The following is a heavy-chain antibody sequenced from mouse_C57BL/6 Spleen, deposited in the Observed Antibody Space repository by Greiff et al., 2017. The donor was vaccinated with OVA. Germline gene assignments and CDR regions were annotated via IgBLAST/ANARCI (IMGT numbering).Heavy chain of an antibody. CDR1: GSTFTSYW. CDR2: IDPSDSET. D-gene: IGHD3-2*02. J-gene: IGHJ2*01. Sequence: VQLQQPGAELVRPGSSVKLSCKASGSTFTSYWMHWVKQRPIQGLEWIGNIDPSDSETHYNQKFKDKATLTVDKSSSTAYMQLSSLSSEYSAVYYCARETAQATLFDYWGQGTTLTVSS. V-gene: IGHV1-52*01. CDR3: ARETAQATLFDY.